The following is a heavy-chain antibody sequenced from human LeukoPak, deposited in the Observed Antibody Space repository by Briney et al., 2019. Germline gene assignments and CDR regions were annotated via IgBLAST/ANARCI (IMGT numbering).Heavy chain of an antibody. CDR3: AKDLRHCGDDCYSPDAFDI. CDR1: GFTFSSYA. V-gene: IGHV3-23*01. Sequence: PGGSLRLSCAASGFTFSSYAMSWVRQAPGKGLEWVSAISGSGRSTYYADSVKGRFTISRDNSKNTLYLQMNSLRAEDTAIYYCAKDLRHCGDDCYSPDAFDIWGQGTMVTVSS. D-gene: IGHD2-21*02. CDR2: ISGSGRST. J-gene: IGHJ3*02.